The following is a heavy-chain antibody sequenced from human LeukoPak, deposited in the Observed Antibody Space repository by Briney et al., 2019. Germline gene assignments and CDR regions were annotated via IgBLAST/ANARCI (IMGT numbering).Heavy chain of an antibody. V-gene: IGHV3-30*19. CDR2: ISYDGSNK. D-gene: IGHD3-10*01. Sequence: LSGGSLRLSCVGSGFTFSSYWMTWVRQAPGKGLEWVAVISYDGSNKYHADSVKGRFTTSRDNSKNTLYLQMNSLRAEDTAVYYCARDSLGDPTYYFDYWGQGTLVTVSS. CDR3: ARDSLGDPTYYFDY. J-gene: IGHJ4*02. CDR1: GFTFSSYW.